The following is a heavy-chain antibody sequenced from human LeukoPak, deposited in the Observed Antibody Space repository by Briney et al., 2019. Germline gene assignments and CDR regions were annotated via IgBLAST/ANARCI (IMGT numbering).Heavy chain of an antibody. D-gene: IGHD1-26*01. CDR1: GFTFSSYS. J-gene: IGHJ3*02. V-gene: IGHV3-48*01. CDR3: ARRIVGATYDAFDI. Sequence: GGSLRLSCAASGFTFSSYSMNWVRQAPGKGLEWVSYISSSSSTIYYADSVKGQFTISRDNAKNSLYLQMNSLRAEDTAVYYCARRIVGATYDAFDIWGQGTMVTVSS. CDR2: ISSSSSTI.